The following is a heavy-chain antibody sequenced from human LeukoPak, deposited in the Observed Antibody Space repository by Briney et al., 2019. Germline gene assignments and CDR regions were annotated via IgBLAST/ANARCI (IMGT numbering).Heavy chain of an antibody. J-gene: IGHJ4*02. CDR1: GFGFSSYA. CDR2: VSGSGGTT. V-gene: IGHV3-23*01. CDR3: AKERGPTRAQLDY. Sequence: GGSLRLYCAASGFGFSSYAMSWVRQAPGEGLEWVSAVSGSGGTTYYADSVEGRFTISRDNSKNTVYLQMNSLRAEDTAIYYCAKERGPTRAQLDYWGQGTLVTVSS. D-gene: IGHD2-2*01.